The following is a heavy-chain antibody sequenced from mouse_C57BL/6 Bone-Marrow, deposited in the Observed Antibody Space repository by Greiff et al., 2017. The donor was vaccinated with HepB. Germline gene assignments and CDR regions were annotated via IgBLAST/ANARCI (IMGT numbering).Heavy chain of an antibody. D-gene: IGHD2-3*01. J-gene: IGHJ2*01. CDR3: AKNRIGGDGTLDY. Sequence: EVKVVESGPGLAKPSQTLSLTCSVTGYSITSDYWNWIRKFPGNKLEYMGYISYSGSTYYNPSLKSRISITRDTSKNQYYLQLNSVTTEDTATYYCAKNRIGGDGTLDYWGQGTTLTVSS. V-gene: IGHV3-8*01. CDR2: ISYSGST. CDR1: GYSITSDY.